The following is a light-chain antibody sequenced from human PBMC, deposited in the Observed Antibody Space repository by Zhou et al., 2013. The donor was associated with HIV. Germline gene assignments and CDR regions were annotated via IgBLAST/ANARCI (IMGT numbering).Light chain of an antibody. CDR2: GAD. CDR1: QSVGSY. V-gene: IGKV3-20*01. J-gene: IGKJ4*01. CDR3: QQYASSIT. Sequence: ENVLTQSPGALSLSPGERATLSCRASQSVGSYLAWYQQKSGQAPRLLIYGADRRATDIPDRFSGSASGTDFNLTITRLEPEDFALYFCQQYASSITFGGGTNVQIK.